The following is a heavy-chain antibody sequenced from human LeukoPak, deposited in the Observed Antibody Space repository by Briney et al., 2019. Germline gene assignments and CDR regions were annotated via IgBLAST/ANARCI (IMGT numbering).Heavy chain of an antibody. V-gene: IGHV3-7*03. CDR1: GFTFTDFW. CDR2: INNDGSGK. J-gene: IGHJ6*04. CDR3: VRDDGDV. Sequence: GGSLRLSCTFSGFTFTDFWMKRVRPAPGEGLEWVASINNDGSGKSSVDSVRDRITISRDNAKNSLHLQINSLTVEDTAIYYCVRDDGDVWGKGTTVTVSS.